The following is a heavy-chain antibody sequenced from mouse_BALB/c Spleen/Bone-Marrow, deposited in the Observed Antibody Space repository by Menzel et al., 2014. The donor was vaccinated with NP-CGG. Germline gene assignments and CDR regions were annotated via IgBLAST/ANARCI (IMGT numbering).Heavy chain of an antibody. Sequence: QVQLQQSGPGLVAPSQSLSITCTVSGFSLTSYGVHWVRQPPGKGLEWLGVIWAGGSTNYNSALMSRLSISKDNSKSQVFLKMNSLQTDDTAMYYCAREGGYYYGSRVARFAYWGQGTLVTVSA. V-gene: IGHV2-9*02. CDR2: IWAGGST. CDR3: AREGGYYYGSRVARFAY. J-gene: IGHJ3*01. CDR1: GFSLTSYG. D-gene: IGHD1-1*01.